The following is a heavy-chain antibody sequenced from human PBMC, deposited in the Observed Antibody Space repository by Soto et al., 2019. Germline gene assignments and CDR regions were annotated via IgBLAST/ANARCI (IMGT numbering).Heavy chain of an antibody. Sequence: EVRLEESGGGLVQPGGSLRLSCAASGFTFDSYWMYWVRQAPGKGLVWVSRVNSDGSITTYADSVKGRFTISRDNAKNTLSLQMNSLRVEDTAVYYCAPSNGAVGISPYFFDYWGQGALVTVSS. V-gene: IGHV3-74*01. J-gene: IGHJ4*02. CDR2: VNSDGSIT. CDR1: GFTFDSYW. D-gene: IGHD2-21*01. CDR3: APSNGAVGISPYFFDY.